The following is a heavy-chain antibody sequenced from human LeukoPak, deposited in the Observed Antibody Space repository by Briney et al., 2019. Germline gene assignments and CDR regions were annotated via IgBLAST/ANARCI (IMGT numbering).Heavy chain of an antibody. J-gene: IGHJ4*02. Sequence: SETLSLTCTVSGGSISSSSYYWGWIRQPPGKWLEWIGSIYYSGSTYYNPSLKSRVTISVDTSKNQFSLKLSSVTAADTAVYYCARRKDSSGYYVFDYWGQGTLVTVSS. V-gene: IGHV4-39*01. CDR3: ARRKDSSGYYVFDY. CDR1: GGSISSSSYY. D-gene: IGHD3-22*01. CDR2: IYYSGST.